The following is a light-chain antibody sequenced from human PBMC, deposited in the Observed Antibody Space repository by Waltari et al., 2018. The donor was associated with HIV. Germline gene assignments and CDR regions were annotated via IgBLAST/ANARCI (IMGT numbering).Light chain of an antibody. CDR2: RNS. Sequence: QSVLTQPPSTSWTPGQRVPIPCSGRSSNIRTTPVNSYQHAPGTAPKLRISRNSQRPSGVPDRFSGSKSGTSASLAISGLRAEDEADYYCAAWDDSLSGGVFGGGTKLTVL. CDR1: SSNIRTTP. J-gene: IGLJ2*01. CDR3: AAWDDSLSGGV. V-gene: IGLV1-47*01.